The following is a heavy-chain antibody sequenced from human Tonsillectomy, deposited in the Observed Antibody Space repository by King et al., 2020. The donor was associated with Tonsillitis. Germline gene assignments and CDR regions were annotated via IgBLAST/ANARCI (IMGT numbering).Heavy chain of an antibody. CDR3: AHSYHFDWFYSPPNNYYFDY. V-gene: IGHV2-5*02. J-gene: IGHJ4*02. CDR2: IYWDDDK. CDR1: GFSLSTSGVG. Sequence: VTLKESGPTLVKPTQTLTLTCTFSGFSLSTSGVGVGWIRQPPGKALEWLALIYWDDDKRYSPSLKSRLTITKDTSKNQVVLTMTNMDPVDTATYYCAHSYHFDWFYSPPNNYYFDYWGQGTLVTVSS. D-gene: IGHD3-9*01.